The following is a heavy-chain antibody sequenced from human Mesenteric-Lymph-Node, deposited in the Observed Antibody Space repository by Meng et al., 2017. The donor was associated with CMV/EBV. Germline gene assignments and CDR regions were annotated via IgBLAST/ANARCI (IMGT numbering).Heavy chain of an antibody. D-gene: IGHD7-27*01. CDR1: GYTFTSYD. J-gene: IGHJ4*02. Sequence: ASVKVSCKASGYTFTSYDINWVRQATGQGLEWMGWINPNSGGTNYAQKFQGRVTMTRDTSISTAYMELSRLRSDDTAVYYCARDRSQTGDSYLYWGQGTLVTVSS. V-gene: IGHV1-2*02. CDR3: ARDRSQTGDSYLY. CDR2: INPNSGGT.